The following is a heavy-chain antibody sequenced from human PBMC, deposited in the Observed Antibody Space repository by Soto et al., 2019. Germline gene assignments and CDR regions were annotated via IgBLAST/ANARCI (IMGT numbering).Heavy chain of an antibody. Sequence: PWGSLRLSCVGSGFTFSSYGMHWVRQAPGKGLECVAVISDTGSSHYYAASVEGRFTISRENSKNTLSLHMDRLRVEDTAVYYCAKDRGGDFPDNSCYFGADYWGQGTPVTVSS. J-gene: IGHJ4*02. CDR2: ISDTGSSH. CDR3: AKDRGGDFPDNSCYFGADY. V-gene: IGHV3-30*18. D-gene: IGHD2-2*01. CDR1: GFTFSSYG.